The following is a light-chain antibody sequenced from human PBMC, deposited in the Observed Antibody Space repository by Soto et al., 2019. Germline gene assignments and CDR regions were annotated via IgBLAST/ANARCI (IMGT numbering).Light chain of an antibody. CDR2: EAS. Sequence: QSALTQPASVSGSPGQSITISCSGTSSDVGSYNLVSWYQQHPGKAPQLMIYEASKRPSGVSDRFSGSKSGNTASLTISGLQAEDEAVYYCCSYAGSNTFVFGGGTKLTVL. CDR3: CSYAGSNTFV. J-gene: IGLJ2*01. CDR1: SSDVGSYNL. V-gene: IGLV2-23*02.